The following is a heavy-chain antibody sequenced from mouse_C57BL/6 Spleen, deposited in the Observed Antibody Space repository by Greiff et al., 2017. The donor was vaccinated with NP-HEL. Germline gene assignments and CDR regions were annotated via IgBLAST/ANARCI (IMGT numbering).Heavy chain of an antibody. Sequence: VKLQESGAELVKPGASVKISCKASGYAFRSYWMNWVKQRPGKGLEWIGQIYPGDGDTNYKGKFKGKATLTADKSSSTAYMQLSSLTSEDSAVYFCALGNYDYYAMDYWGQGTSVTVSS. CDR3: ALGNYDYYAMDY. D-gene: IGHD2-1*01. CDR1: GYAFRSYW. CDR2: IYPGDGDT. V-gene: IGHV1-80*01. J-gene: IGHJ4*01.